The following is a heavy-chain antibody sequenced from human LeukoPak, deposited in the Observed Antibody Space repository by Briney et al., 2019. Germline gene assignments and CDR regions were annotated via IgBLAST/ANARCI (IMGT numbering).Heavy chain of an antibody. D-gene: IGHD3-10*01. V-gene: IGHV3-74*03. Sequence: AGGSLRLACAASGFTFSGYWMHWVRQAPGKGLVWGSRTNPDGSTTTYADSVKGRFTISRDNAKNTLYLQMNSLRAEDTALYYCARETPRGGRYYFDYWGQGALVTVSS. J-gene: IGHJ4*02. CDR2: TNPDGSTT. CDR3: ARETPRGGRYYFDY. CDR1: GFTFSGYW.